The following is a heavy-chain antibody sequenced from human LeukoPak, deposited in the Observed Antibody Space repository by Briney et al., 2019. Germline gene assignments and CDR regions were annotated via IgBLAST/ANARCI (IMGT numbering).Heavy chain of an antibody. CDR1: GDNLSSNSAA. J-gene: IGHJ4*02. CDR3: GRVKSGHVDY. CDR2: TYYRAKWYN. Sequence: SQTLSLTCAISGDNLSSNSAAWNWIRQSPSGGLEWLGRTYYRAKWYNDYAVSVKSRITINPGTSKNQLSLQRNAVPPEDTAVYYCGRVKSGHVDYGGRGTLVTVSS. V-gene: IGHV6-1*01.